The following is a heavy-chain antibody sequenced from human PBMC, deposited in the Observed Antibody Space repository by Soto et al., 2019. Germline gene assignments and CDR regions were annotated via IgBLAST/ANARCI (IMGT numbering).Heavy chain of an antibody. J-gene: IGHJ4*02. Sequence: QVQLVQSGAEVKRPGSSVKVSCKASGGTFNNYALSWVRQAPGQGLEWMGGIIPIFNSANYAQKFQGRVRSTADDSTSTAYMELRSLRPDATAVYYCAREVTVASYSFDFWGQGTLVTVSS. D-gene: IGHD5-12*01. V-gene: IGHV1-69*01. CDR3: AREVTVASYSFDF. CDR2: IIPIFNSA. CDR1: GGTFNNYA.